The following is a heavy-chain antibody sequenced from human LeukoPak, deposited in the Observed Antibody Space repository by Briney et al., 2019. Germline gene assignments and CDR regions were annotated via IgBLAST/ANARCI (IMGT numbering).Heavy chain of an antibody. J-gene: IGHJ4*02. CDR2: IKSKTDGGTT. D-gene: IGHD2-2*01. CDR1: GFTFSNAW. V-gene: IGHV3-15*01. CDR3: TTVPRYCSSTSCYNY. Sequence: GGSLRLSCAASGFTFSNAWMSWVRQAPGKGLEWVGCIKSKTDGGTTDYAAPVKGRFTISRDDSKNTLYLQMNSLKTEDTAVYYCTTVPRYCSSTSCYNYWGQGTLVTVSS.